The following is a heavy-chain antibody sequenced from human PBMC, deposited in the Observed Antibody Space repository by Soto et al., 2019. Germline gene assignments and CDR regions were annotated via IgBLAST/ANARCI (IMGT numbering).Heavy chain of an antibody. V-gene: IGHV3-15*01. Sequence: GGSLRLSCAASGFTFTYAWMSWVRQAPGKGPEWVGRIKSKTDGGTTDYAAPVKGRFTISRDDSKDTLYLQMNSLKIEDTAVYYCTHDYGDYRYYFDYWGPGTLVTVS. CDR3: THDYGDYRYYFDY. CDR1: GFTFTYAW. D-gene: IGHD4-17*01. CDR2: IKSKTDGGTT. J-gene: IGHJ4*02.